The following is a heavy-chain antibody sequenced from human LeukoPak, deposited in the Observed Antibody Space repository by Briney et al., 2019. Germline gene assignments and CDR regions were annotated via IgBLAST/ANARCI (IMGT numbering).Heavy chain of an antibody. Sequence: GGSLRLSCAASGFTVSGNCMSWVRQAPRTGLEWVSVIYSGGSTYYADSVKGRFSISRDNSKNTLYLQMNSLRGEDTAVYYCARCSSGWQTGLGYWGQGTLVTVSS. CDR1: GFTVSGNC. CDR3: ARCSSGWQTGLGY. CDR2: IYSGGST. V-gene: IGHV3-53*01. D-gene: IGHD6-19*01. J-gene: IGHJ4*02.